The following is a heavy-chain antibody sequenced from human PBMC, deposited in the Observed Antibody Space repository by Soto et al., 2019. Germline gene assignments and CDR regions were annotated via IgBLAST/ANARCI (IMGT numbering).Heavy chain of an antibody. D-gene: IGHD5-12*01. CDR3: ARGRYSGYATSYGMDV. J-gene: IGHJ6*02. CDR1: GGSISSYY. CDR2: IYYSGST. V-gene: IGHV4-59*01. Sequence: QVQLQESGPGLVKPSETLSLTCTVSGGSISSYYWSWIRQPPGKGLEWIGYIYYSGSTNYNPSLKSRVTISVDTSKNQFSLKLSSVTAADTAVYYCARGRYSGYATSYGMDVWGQGTTVTVSS.